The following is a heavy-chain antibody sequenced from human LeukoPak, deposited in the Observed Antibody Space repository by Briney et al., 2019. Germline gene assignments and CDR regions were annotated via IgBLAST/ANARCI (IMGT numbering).Heavy chain of an antibody. Sequence: GRSLRLSCAASGFTFSSYVMHWVRQAPGKGLEWVAIISYDGSNEYYADSVKGRFTISRDNSKNTLYLQMNSLRAEDTAVYYCAKDRGGFNWFDPWGQGTLVTVSS. J-gene: IGHJ5*02. D-gene: IGHD3-10*01. CDR3: AKDRGGFNWFDP. CDR2: ISYDGSNE. CDR1: GFTFSSYV. V-gene: IGHV3-30*04.